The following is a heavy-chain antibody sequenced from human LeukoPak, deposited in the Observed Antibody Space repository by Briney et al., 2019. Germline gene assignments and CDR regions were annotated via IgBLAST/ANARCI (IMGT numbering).Heavy chain of an antibody. Sequence: PGGSLRLSCVGSGFTFSTHGMNWVRQAPGKGLEWVAFIRYDGSNKYYADSVKGRFTISRDNSKNTLYLQMNSLRAEDTAVYYCAKDIHCSGGSCYSSAFDYWGQGTLVTVSS. D-gene: IGHD2-15*01. CDR1: GFTFSTHG. V-gene: IGHV3-30*02. J-gene: IGHJ4*02. CDR3: AKDIHCSGGSCYSSAFDY. CDR2: IRYDGSNK.